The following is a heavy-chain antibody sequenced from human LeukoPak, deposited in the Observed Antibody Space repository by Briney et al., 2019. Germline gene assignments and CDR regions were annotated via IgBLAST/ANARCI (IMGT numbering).Heavy chain of an antibody. Sequence: GGSLRLSCAASGFTLRNYWMHWVRQAPGKGPVWVSCINTDRSSTSYADSVKGRFTISRDNAKNTLYLQMNSLRAEDTAVYYCARDSTYYDFWSRTYYYSYYTDVLGKGTTVTVSS. CDR1: GFTLRNYW. D-gene: IGHD3-3*01. CDR3: ARDSTYYDFWSRTYYYSYYTDV. CDR2: INTDRSST. J-gene: IGHJ6*03. V-gene: IGHV3-74*01.